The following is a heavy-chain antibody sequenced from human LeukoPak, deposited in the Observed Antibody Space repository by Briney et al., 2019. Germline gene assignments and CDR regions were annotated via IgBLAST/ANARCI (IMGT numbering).Heavy chain of an antibody. J-gene: IGHJ4*02. Sequence: PGGSLRLSCAASKFTFTNYWMSWVRLAPGKGLEWVANIKQDGSERYYVDSVKDRFTISRDNTENSLYLQMNSLRAEDTAVYYRARDIRLSYVGSTYFDHWGQGTLVTVSS. CDR2: IKQDGSER. D-gene: IGHD1-26*01. CDR1: KFTFTNYW. V-gene: IGHV3-7*05. CDR3: ARDIRLSYVGSTYFDH.